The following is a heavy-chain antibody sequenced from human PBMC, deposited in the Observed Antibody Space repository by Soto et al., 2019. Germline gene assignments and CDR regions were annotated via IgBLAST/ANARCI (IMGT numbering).Heavy chain of an antibody. Sequence: TVKVSCKASGGTFSSYTSSWVRQAPGQGLEWMGRIIPILGIANYAQKFQGRVTITADKSTSTAYMELSSLRSEDTAVYYCAFSDAFDIWGQGTMVTVSS. J-gene: IGHJ3*02. CDR2: IIPILGIA. V-gene: IGHV1-69*02. CDR1: GGTFSSYT. CDR3: AFSDAFDI.